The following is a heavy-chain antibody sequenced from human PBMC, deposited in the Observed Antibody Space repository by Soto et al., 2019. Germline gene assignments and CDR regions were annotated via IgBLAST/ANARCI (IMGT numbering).Heavy chain of an antibody. CDR2: IYYSGGP. D-gene: IGHD5-18*01. Sequence: QVQLQESGPGLVKPSDTLSLTCAVSGYSISSSHWWGWIRQPPGKGLEWIGYIYYSGGPYYNPSLKSRVTLSVDTTKNQLSLKVSSVTAVDTAVCYCARSYRDYGMDVWGQGTTVTVSS. CDR1: GYSISSSHW. V-gene: IGHV4-28*01. J-gene: IGHJ6*02. CDR3: ARSYRDYGMDV.